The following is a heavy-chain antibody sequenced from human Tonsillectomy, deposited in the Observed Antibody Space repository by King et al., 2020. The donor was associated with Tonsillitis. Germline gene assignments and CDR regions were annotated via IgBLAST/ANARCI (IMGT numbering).Heavy chain of an antibody. CDR3: ALNYYGSGSYYEASDY. CDR2: IYYSGST. Sequence: LQLQESGPGLVKPSETLSLTCTVSGGAISSNSYYWGWIRQPPGKGLEWIGTIYYSGSTYYNPALRSRLTMSVDPSKNQFSLKMSSVTAADTAVYYCALNYYGSGSYYEASDYWGQGALVTVSS. V-gene: IGHV4-39*01. J-gene: IGHJ4*02. CDR1: GGAISSNSYY. D-gene: IGHD3-10*01.